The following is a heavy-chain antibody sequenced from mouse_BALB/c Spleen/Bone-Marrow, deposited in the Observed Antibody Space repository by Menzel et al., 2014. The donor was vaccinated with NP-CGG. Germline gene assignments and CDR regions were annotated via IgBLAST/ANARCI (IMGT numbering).Heavy chain of an antibody. CDR3: ARQTYYDYDGYFDY. CDR1: GFTFSSYG. D-gene: IGHD2-4*01. CDR2: ISSGGSYT. Sequence: EVQLQQSGGDLVKPGESLKLSCAASGFTFSSYGMSWVRQTPNKRLECVATISSGGSYTYYPDSVKGRFTISRDNAKNTLYLQMSSLKSEDTAMYYCARQTYYDYDGYFDYWGQGTTLTVSS. V-gene: IGHV5-6*01. J-gene: IGHJ2*01.